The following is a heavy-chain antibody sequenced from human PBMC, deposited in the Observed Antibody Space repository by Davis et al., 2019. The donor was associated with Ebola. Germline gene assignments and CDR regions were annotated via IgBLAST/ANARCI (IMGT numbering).Heavy chain of an antibody. V-gene: IGHV5-51*01. D-gene: IGHD7-27*01. CDR3: ARGRTGDDAFDI. J-gene: IGHJ3*02. CDR2: IYPGDSDT. Sequence: GESLKISCKTSGYDFASHWIGWVRQMPGKGLEWMGIIYPGDSDTRYSPSFQGQVTISADKSISTAYLQWNSLKASDTAMYYCARGRTGDDAFDIWGQGTMVTVSS. CDR1: GYDFASHW.